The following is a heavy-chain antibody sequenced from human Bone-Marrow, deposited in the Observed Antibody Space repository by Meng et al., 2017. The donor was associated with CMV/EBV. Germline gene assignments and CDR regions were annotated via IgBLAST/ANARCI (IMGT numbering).Heavy chain of an antibody. Sequence: SVKVSCKASGGTFSSYAISWVRQAPGQGLEWMGGIIPSFGTANYAQKFQGRVTITTDESTSTAYMELSSLRSEDTAVYYCARFGLNTHYYGMDVWGQGTTVTVSS. CDR3: ARFGLNTHYYGMDV. CDR1: GGTFSSYA. CDR2: IIPSFGTA. D-gene: IGHD2/OR15-2a*01. V-gene: IGHV1-69*05. J-gene: IGHJ6*02.